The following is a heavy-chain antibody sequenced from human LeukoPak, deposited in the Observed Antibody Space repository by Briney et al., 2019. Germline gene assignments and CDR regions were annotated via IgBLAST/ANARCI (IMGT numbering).Heavy chain of an antibody. CDR3: ARVRGTGSTVTTDWFDP. D-gene: IGHD4-17*01. J-gene: IGHJ5*02. CDR1: GGSISSYY. V-gene: IGHV4-59*01. CDR2: VYYSGST. Sequence: PSETLSLTCSVSGGSISSYYWSWIRQPPGKGLEWIGYVYYSGSTNYNPSLKSRVTISVDTSKNQFSLKLSSVTAADTAVYYCARVRGTGSTVTTDWFDPWGQGTLVTVSS.